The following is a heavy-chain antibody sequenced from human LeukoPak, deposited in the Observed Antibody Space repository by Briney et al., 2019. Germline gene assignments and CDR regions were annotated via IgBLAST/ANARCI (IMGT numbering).Heavy chain of an antibody. V-gene: IGHV3-30*18. Sequence: PGRSLRLSCAASGFTFDDYAMHWVRQAPGKGLEWVAIISFDGSRRFYADSVRGRFTVSRDNSKNTLFLQMDSLSADDTGVYYCAKEGTDYGDYPYFFDYWGQGTLVTVSS. D-gene: IGHD4-17*01. CDR2: ISFDGSRR. CDR3: AKEGTDYGDYPYFFDY. J-gene: IGHJ4*02. CDR1: GFTFDDYA.